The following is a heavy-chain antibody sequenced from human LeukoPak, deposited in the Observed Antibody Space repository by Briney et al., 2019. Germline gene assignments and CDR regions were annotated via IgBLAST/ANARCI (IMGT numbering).Heavy chain of an antibody. J-gene: IGHJ5*02. D-gene: IGHD3-22*01. CDR3: ASSGGYYDSSGYKGFDP. CDR2: ISGGGGGT. CDR1: GFTFSSYA. Sequence: GGSLRLSCAASGFTFSSYAMSWVRQALGKGLEWVSAISGGGGGTYYADSVKGRFTISRDNAKNSLYLQMNSLRAEDTAVYYCASSGGYYDSSGYKGFDPWGQGTLVTVSS. V-gene: IGHV3-23*01.